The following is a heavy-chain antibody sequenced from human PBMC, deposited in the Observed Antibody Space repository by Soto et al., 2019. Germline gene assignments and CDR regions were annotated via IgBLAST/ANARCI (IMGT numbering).Heavy chain of an antibody. CDR1: GFTFSSYS. CDR2: ISSSSSYI. Sequence: EVQLVESGGGLVKPGGSLRLSCAASGFTFSSYSMNWVRQAPGKGLEWVSSISSSSSYIYYADSVKGRFTISRDNAKNSVYQLNNRRTAENTVVYCAAIVVDYYHSYYYGMDVWGQGTTVTVSS. V-gene: IGHV3-21*01. D-gene: IGHD3-22*01. CDR3: AIVVDYYHSYYYGMDV. J-gene: IGHJ6*02.